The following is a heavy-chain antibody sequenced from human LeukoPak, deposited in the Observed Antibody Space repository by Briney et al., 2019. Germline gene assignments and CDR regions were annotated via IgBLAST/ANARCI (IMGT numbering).Heavy chain of an antibody. J-gene: IGHJ4*02. CDR3: AKRSFLEWLPQTRDY. V-gene: IGHV3-23*01. CDR2: ISGSGGST. Sequence: GGSLRLSCAASGFTFSSYAMSWVRQAPGKGLEWVSAISGSGGSTYYADSVKGRFTISRDNSKNTLHLQMNSLRAEDTAVYYCAKRSFLEWLPQTRDYWGQGTLVTVSS. D-gene: IGHD3-3*01. CDR1: GFTFSSYA.